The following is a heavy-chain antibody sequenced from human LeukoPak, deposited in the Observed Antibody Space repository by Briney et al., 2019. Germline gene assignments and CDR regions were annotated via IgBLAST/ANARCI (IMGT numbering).Heavy chain of an antibody. V-gene: IGHV3-30*02. J-gene: IGHJ4*02. CDR2: IRYDGSNK. D-gene: IGHD3-10*01. CDR3: ANGEGSGSYSLDY. CDR1: GFTFSTYA. Sequence: GGSLRLSCAASGFTFSTYAMHWVRQAPGKGLEWVAFIRYDGSNKYYTDSVKGRFTISRDNSKNTLFLQMNSLRAEDTAVYYCANGEGSGSYSLDYWGQGTLVTVSS.